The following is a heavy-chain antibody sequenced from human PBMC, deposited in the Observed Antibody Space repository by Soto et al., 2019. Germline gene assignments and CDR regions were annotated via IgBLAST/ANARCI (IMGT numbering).Heavy chain of an antibody. CDR2: IVVGNGNT. CDR1: GFTFTSST. D-gene: IGHD6-13*01. V-gene: IGHV1-58*01. CDR3: AGTGYRSSWYDPFNWFDP. Sequence: QMQLVQSGPEVKKPGTSVKVSCKASGFTFTSSTVQWVRQARGQRLEWIGWIVVGNGNTNYAQKFQERVTITRDMATSTAYMELSSLSSEDTAGYYCAGTGYRSSWYDPFNWFDPWGQGTLVTVSS. J-gene: IGHJ5*02.